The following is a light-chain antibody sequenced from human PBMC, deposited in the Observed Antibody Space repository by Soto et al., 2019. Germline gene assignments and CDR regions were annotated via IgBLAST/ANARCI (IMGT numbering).Light chain of an antibody. CDR1: SSDVGGYNY. V-gene: IGLV2-14*01. J-gene: IGLJ1*01. CDR2: EVS. Sequence: QSALTQPASVSGSPGQSITISCTGTSSDVGGYNYVAWYQQHPGKVPRLMIYEVSNRPSGVSNRFSGSKSGSTASLTISGLRAEDEADYYRISYTSSSTSYVFGTGTKVTVL. CDR3: ISYTSSSTSYV.